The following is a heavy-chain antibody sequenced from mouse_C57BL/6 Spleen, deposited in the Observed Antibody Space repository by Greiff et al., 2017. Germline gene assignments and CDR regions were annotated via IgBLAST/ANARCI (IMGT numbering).Heavy chain of an antibody. CDR1: GYTFTSYW. CDR2: IHPNSGST. J-gene: IGHJ1*03. CDR3: ARSEVVGLYGYFDV. D-gene: IGHD1-1*01. Sequence: VQLQQPGAELVKPGASVKLSCKASGYTFTSYWMHWVKQRPGQGLEWIGMIHPNSGSTNYNEKFKSKATLTVDKSSSTAYMQLSSLTSEDSAVYYCARSEVVGLYGYFDVWGTGTTVTVSS. V-gene: IGHV1-64*01.